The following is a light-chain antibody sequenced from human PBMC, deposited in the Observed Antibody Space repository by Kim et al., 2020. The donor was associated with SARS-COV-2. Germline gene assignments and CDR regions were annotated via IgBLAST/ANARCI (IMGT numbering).Light chain of an antibody. V-gene: IGLV3-19*01. J-gene: IGLJ1*01. CDR3: CSRESNFYL. CDR1: SLRSYY. Sequence: SLALGQTFRITCQGDSLRSYYASWYRQKPGQAPLLVIYGNNNRPSGIPDRFSGSTSGNIGSLTITGAQAEDEADYYCCSRESNFYLFGTGTKVTVL. CDR2: GNN.